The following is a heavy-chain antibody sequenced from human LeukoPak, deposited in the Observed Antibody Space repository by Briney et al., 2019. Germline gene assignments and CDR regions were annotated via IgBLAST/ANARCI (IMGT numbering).Heavy chain of an antibody. D-gene: IGHD6-13*01. Sequence: ASVKVSCKASGYTFNGYYMHWVRQAPGQGLEWMGWINPNNGGTNYAQKFQGRVTMTRDTSISTAYMELSRLRSDDTAVYYCARDRSSSWYRELFDYWGQGTLVTVSS. V-gene: IGHV1-2*02. CDR3: ARDRSSSWYRELFDY. J-gene: IGHJ4*02. CDR2: INPNNGGT. CDR1: GYTFNGYY.